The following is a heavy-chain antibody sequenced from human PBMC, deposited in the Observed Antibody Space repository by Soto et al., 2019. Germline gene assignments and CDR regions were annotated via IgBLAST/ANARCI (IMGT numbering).Heavy chain of an antibody. CDR2: IKQDGREK. CDR3: ARAYDSSGYYYFDY. CDR1: GFTFSSYW. J-gene: IGHJ4*02. Sequence: PGGSLRLSCAASGFTFSSYWMSWVRQAPGKGLEWVANIKQDGREKYYVDSVKSRFTVSRDNAKNSLYLQMNSLRAEDTAVYYCARAYDSSGYYYFDYWGQGTLVTVSS. D-gene: IGHD3-22*01. V-gene: IGHV3-7*01.